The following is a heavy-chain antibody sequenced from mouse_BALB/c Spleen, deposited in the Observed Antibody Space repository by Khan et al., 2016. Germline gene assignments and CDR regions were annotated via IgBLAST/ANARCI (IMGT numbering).Heavy chain of an antibody. CDR2: ILPGNANS. J-gene: IGHJ4*01. CDR1: GYTFSNYW. CDR3: ARAWYSMDY. V-gene: IGHV1-9*01. Sequence: QVQLKQSGAELMKPGASVKISRKATGYTFSNYWIEWVKQRHGHGLEWIGDILPGNANSNYNENLKGKDTLTADTSSNTAYMQLSSLTSEDSAVYYCARAWYSMDYWGQGTSVTVSS.